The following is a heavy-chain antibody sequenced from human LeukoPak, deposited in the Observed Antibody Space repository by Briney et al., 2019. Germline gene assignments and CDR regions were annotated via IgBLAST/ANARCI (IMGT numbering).Heavy chain of an antibody. V-gene: IGHV1-18*01. CDR3: ARDHSGSYSPFFDY. CDR1: GYTFTSYG. Sequence: ASVKVSCKASGYTFTSYGISWVRQAPGQGLEWMGWISAYNGNTNYAQKLQGRVTMTTDTFTSTAYMELRSLRSDDTAVYYCARDHSGSYSPFFDYWGQGTLVTVSS. J-gene: IGHJ4*02. D-gene: IGHD1-26*01. CDR2: ISAYNGNT.